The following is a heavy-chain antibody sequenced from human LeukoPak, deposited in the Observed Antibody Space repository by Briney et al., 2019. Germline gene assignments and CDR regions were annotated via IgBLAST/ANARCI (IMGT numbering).Heavy chain of an antibody. CDR2: ISGSGSNT. D-gene: IGHD1-26*01. CDR3: AKAAVGATVYDAFDI. Sequence: GGSLRLSCAASGFIFSNYAMNWVRQAPGKGLECVSVISGSGSNTDYADSVKGRFTISRDNSKNTLSLQMNSLRAEDTAVYYCAKAAVGATVYDAFDIWGQGTMVTVSS. CDR1: GFIFSNYA. J-gene: IGHJ3*02. V-gene: IGHV3-23*01.